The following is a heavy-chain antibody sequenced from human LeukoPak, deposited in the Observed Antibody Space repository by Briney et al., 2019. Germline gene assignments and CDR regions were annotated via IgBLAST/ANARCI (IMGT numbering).Heavy chain of an antibody. CDR1: GGSISSHY. V-gene: IGHV4-59*11. D-gene: IGHD6-6*01. CDR2: IYYSGST. Sequence: KPSETLSLTCTVSGGSISSHYWSWIRQPPGEGLEWIGYIYYSGSTNYNPSLKSRVTISVDTSKNQFSLKLSSVTAADTAVYYCAREVAARPDYMDVWGKGTTVTVSS. J-gene: IGHJ6*03. CDR3: AREVAARPDYMDV.